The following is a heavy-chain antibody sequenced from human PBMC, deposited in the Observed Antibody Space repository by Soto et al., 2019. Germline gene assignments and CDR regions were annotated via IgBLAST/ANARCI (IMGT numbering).Heavy chain of an antibody. D-gene: IGHD3-9*01. CDR1: GGTFSSYA. J-gene: IGHJ5*02. Sequence: SVKVSCKASGGTFSSYAISWVRQAPGQGLEWMGGIIPIFGTANYAQKFQGRVTITADESTSTAYMELSSLRSEDTAVYYCARGVQYYDILTGPFDPWGQGTLVTVSS. CDR2: IIPIFGTA. CDR3: ARGVQYYDILTGPFDP. V-gene: IGHV1-69*13.